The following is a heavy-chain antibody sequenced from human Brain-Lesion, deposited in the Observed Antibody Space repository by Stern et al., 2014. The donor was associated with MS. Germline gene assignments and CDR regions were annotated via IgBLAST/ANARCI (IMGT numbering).Heavy chain of an antibody. V-gene: IGHV4-61*02. D-gene: IGHD5-18*01. CDR2: IYSSGST. CDR3: ARETGGYTYGDTDFFDY. Sequence: QLQLQESGPGLVKPSQTLSLTCIVSGGSISSGSFYWNWIRQPAGKGLEWIGRIYSSGSTNYHPYLKSRVPISGDTSKNHFPLKMISMTAADTAVYYCARETGGYTYGDTDFFDYWGQGALVTVSS. CDR1: GGSISSGSFY. J-gene: IGHJ4*02.